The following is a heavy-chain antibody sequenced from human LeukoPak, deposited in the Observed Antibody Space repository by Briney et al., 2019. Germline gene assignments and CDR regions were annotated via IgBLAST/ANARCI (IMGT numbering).Heavy chain of an antibody. CDR3: ARRREIAVAGAVDY. CDR2: IYYSGST. D-gene: IGHD6-19*01. V-gene: IGHV4-39*01. CDR1: GGSISSSSYY. Sequence: PSETLSLTCTVSGGSISSSSYYWGWIRQPPGKGLEWIGSIYYSGSTYYNPSLKSRVTISVDTSKNQFSLKLSSVTAADTAVYYCARRREIAVAGAVDYWGQGTLVTASS. J-gene: IGHJ4*02.